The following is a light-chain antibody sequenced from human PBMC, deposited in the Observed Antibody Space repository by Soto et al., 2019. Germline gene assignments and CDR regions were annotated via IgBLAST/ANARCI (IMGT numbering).Light chain of an antibody. J-gene: IGKJ5*01. V-gene: IGKV1-9*01. Sequence: DIQLTQSPSFLSASVGDRVTITCRASQGINSYLAWYQQKPGKAPKLLIYAASTLQSGVPLRFSGSGSGTEFTLTISSLQPEDFATYYCQQLNSYPITFGQGTQLEIK. CDR2: AAS. CDR3: QQLNSYPIT. CDR1: QGINSY.